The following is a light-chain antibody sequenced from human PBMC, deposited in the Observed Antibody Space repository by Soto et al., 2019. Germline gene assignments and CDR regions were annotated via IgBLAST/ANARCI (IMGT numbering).Light chain of an antibody. J-gene: IGKJ5*01. CDR1: QSVSSN. CDR3: QQYHNWPPIT. V-gene: IGKV3-15*01. CDR2: SVS. Sequence: EIVMTQSPATLSVSPGEGATLSCRASQSVSSNLAWYQQKPGQAPRLLIYSVSTRATGIPARFSGSGSGTEFTLTISSLQSEDFAVYYCQQYHNWPPITFGQGTRLEIK.